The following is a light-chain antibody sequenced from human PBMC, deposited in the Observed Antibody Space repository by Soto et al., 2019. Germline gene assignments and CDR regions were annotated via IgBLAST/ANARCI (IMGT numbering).Light chain of an antibody. CDR1: QSVGRN. Sequence: EIVMTQSPVALSVSPGESAALSCRASQSVGRNFAWYQQRPGQAPRVLIYGTSTRATGVPARFSGSGSGTDFTLTISSLQSEHFAVYYCQQYNKWPYTFGQGTRLEIK. V-gene: IGKV3-15*01. J-gene: IGKJ2*01. CDR2: GTS. CDR3: QQYNKWPYT.